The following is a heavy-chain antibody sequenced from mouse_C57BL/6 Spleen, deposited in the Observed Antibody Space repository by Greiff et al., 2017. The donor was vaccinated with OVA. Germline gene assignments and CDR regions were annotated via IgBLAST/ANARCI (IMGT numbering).Heavy chain of an antibody. Sequence: EVKLMESGGGLVQPGGSLKLSCAASGFTFSDYYMYWVRQTPEKRLEWAAYISNGGGSTYYPDTVKGRFTISRDNAKNTLYLQMSRLKSEDTAMYYCASLTTVVADYYAMDYWGQGTSVTVSS. D-gene: IGHD1-1*01. CDR2: ISNGGGST. J-gene: IGHJ4*01. CDR1: GFTFSDYY. V-gene: IGHV5-12*01. CDR3: ASLTTVVADYYAMDY.